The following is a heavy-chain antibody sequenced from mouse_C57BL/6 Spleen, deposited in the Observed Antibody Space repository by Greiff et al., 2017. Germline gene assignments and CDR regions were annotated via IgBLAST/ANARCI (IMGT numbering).Heavy chain of an antibody. J-gene: IGHJ3*01. Sequence: QVQLQQSGAELVRPGTSVKVSCKASGYAFTNYLIEWVKQRPGQGLEWIGVINPGSGGTNYNEKFKGKATLTADKSSSTAYMQLSSLTSEDSAVYICARSYDFSSWFAYWGQGTLVTVSA. CDR2: INPGSGGT. V-gene: IGHV1-54*01. CDR1: GYAFTNYL. CDR3: ARSYDFSSWFAY. D-gene: IGHD2-4*01.